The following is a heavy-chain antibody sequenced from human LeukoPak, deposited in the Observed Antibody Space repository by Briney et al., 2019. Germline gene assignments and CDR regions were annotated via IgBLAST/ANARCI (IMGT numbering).Heavy chain of an antibody. D-gene: IGHD6-19*01. CDR2: IYYSGST. CDR3: AGTTLAVAGTFDY. V-gene: IGHV4-59*08. J-gene: IGHJ4*02. CDR1: GGSIRSYY. Sequence: KPSETLSLTCTVPGGSIRSYYWSWIRQPPGKGLEWIGYIYYSGSTNYNPSLKSRVTISVDTSKNQFSLKLSSVTAADTAVYYCAGTTLAVAGTFDYWGQGTLVTVSS.